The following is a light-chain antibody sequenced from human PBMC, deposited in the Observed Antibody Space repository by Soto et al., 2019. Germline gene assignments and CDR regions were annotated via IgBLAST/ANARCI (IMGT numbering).Light chain of an antibody. Sequence: DIQMTQSPSTLSASVGDRVTITCRASQSINSWLAWYQQKPGKAPKLLVYDASRLESGVPSRFSGSGSGTEFALTISSLQPDDFATYYCQQYNSYWTLGQGTKVEIK. CDR2: DAS. J-gene: IGKJ1*01. V-gene: IGKV1-5*01. CDR1: QSINSW. CDR3: QQYNSYWT.